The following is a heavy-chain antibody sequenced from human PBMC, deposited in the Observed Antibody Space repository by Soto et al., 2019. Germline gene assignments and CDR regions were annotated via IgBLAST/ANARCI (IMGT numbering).Heavy chain of an antibody. CDR1: GGSFSGYY. CDR3: ARGARLYCSGGSCYNPIY. J-gene: IGHJ4*02. V-gene: IGHV4-34*01. D-gene: IGHD2-15*01. Sequence: QVQLQQWGAGLLKPSETLSLTCAVYGGSFSGYYWSWIRQPPGKGLEWIGEINHSGSTNYNPSLKSRVTISVDPSKNQFSLKLSSVTAADTAVYYCARGARLYCSGGSCYNPIYWGQGTLVTVSS. CDR2: INHSGST.